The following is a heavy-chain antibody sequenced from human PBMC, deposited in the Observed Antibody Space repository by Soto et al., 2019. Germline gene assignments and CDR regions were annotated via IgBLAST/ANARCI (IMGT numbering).Heavy chain of an antibody. J-gene: IGHJ6*02. CDR3: ARAGCDGGSCYTLVGLRYGMDV. V-gene: IGHV3-30-3*01. CDR1: GFTFSSYA. Sequence: QVQLVESGGDVVQPGRSLRLSCAASGFTFSSYAMYWVRQVPGKGLECVAVISYDGNNKYYADSVKGRFTISRDNSKNTLYLQMNSLRAEDTVVYYCARAGCDGGSCYTLVGLRYGMDVWGQGTTVTVSS. D-gene: IGHD2-15*01. CDR2: ISYDGNNK.